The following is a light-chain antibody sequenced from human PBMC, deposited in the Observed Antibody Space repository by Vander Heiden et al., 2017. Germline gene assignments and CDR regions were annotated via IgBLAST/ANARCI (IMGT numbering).Light chain of an antibody. V-gene: IGKV3-15*01. CDR3: QQYNNWSPLT. J-gene: IGKJ4*01. CDR1: QSVSSK. CDR2: GAS. Sequence: EIVMTQSPPTLSVSPQERAPLSCTASQSVSSKVAWYQTKPGQAPRLLIYGASARATGIPDRFSGSGSGTEFTLTISSLQSEGFAVYYCQQYNNWSPLTFGGGTKVEIK.